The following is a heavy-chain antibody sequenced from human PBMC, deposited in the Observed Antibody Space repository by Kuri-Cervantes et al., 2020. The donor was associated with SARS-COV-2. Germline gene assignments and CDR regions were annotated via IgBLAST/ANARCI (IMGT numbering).Heavy chain of an antibody. CDR3: ARGGVVVPAAIGY. D-gene: IGHD2-2*01. CDR2: TKQDGSVK. Sequence: GGSLRLSCAASGFTFSSYWMSWVRQAPGKGLEWVANTKQDGSVKYYVDSVKGRFTISRDNAKNSLYLQMNSLRAEDTAVYYCARGGVVVPAAIGYWGQGTLVTVSS. V-gene: IGHV3-7*01. J-gene: IGHJ4*02. CDR1: GFTFSSYW.